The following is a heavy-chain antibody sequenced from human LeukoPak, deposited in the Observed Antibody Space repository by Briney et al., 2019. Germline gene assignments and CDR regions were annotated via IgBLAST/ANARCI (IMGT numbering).Heavy chain of an antibody. CDR3: ARGPPYSDYGKHWFDP. V-gene: IGHV4-59*01. CDR2: IYYSGST. J-gene: IGHJ5*02. CDR1: GGSISSYY. D-gene: IGHD4-11*01. Sequence: SETLSLTCTVSGGSISSYYWSWIRQPPGKGLEWIGYIYYSGSTNYNPSLKSRVTISVDTSKNQFSLKLSSVTAADTAVYYCARGPPYSDYGKHWFDPWGQGVLVTVSS.